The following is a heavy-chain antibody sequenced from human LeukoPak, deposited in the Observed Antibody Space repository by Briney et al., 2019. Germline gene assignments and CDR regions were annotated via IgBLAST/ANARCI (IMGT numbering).Heavy chain of an antibody. CDR2: ISSSGSTI. Sequence: GALRLSCAASGFTFSDYYMSWIRQAPGKGLEWVSYISSSGSTIYYADSVKGRLTISRDNAKNSLYLQMNSLRAEDTAVYYCARAAPVVVVAAMIYWGQGTLVTVSS. J-gene: IGHJ4*02. D-gene: IGHD2-15*01. CDR3: ARAAPVVVVAAMIY. CDR1: GFTFSDYY. V-gene: IGHV3-11*01.